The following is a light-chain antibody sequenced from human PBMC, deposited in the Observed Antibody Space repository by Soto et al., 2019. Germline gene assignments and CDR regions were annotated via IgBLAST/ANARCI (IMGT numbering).Light chain of an antibody. Sequence: EIVMTQSPATLSVSPGERATLSCRASQSVSSNLAWYQQKPGQAPRLLIYGASTRATGIPARFSGSGSGTEFTLTISSLQSEDFAVYYCQQYNNWPVGFTFGRGIKVDVK. J-gene: IGKJ3*01. V-gene: IGKV3-15*01. CDR3: QQYNNWPVGFT. CDR1: QSVSSN. CDR2: GAS.